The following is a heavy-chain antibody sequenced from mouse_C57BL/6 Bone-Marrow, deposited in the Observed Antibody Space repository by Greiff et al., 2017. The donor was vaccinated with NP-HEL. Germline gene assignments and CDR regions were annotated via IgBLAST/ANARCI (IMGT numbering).Heavy chain of an antibody. Sequence: VQLQQSGPELVKPGASVKISCKASGYAFSSSWMNWVKQRPGKGLEWIGRIYPGDGDTNYNGKFKGKATLTADKSSSTAYMQLSSLTSEDSAVYFCARRTTGSGYDFDYWGQGTTLTVSS. J-gene: IGHJ2*01. CDR1: GYAFSSSW. V-gene: IGHV1-82*01. D-gene: IGHD3-2*02. CDR2: IYPGDGDT. CDR3: ARRTTGSGYDFDY.